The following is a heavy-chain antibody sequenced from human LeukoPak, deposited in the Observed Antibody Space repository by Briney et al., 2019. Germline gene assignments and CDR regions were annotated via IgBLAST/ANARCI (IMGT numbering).Heavy chain of an antibody. Sequence: PGGSLRLSCAASGFTFSSCAMSWVRQAPGKGLEWVSAISGSGDATFYTDSVKGRFTFSRDNSRNALYLQMNSLRAEDTAVYYCAKVKDISGYQHFDYWGQGTLVTVSS. D-gene: IGHD3-22*01. CDR1: GFTFSSCA. V-gene: IGHV3-23*01. CDR3: AKVKDISGYQHFDY. CDR2: ISGSGDAT. J-gene: IGHJ4*02.